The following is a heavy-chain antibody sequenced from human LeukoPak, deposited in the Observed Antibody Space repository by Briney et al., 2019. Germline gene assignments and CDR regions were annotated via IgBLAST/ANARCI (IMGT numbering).Heavy chain of an antibody. J-gene: IGHJ4*02. CDR2: IYYSGST. CDR1: GGSISSYY. V-gene: IGHV4-59*01. Sequence: SETLSLTCTVSGGSISSYYWSWIRQPPGKGLEWIGYIYYSGSTNYNPSLTSRVTISVDTSKNQFSLTLSSVTAADTAVYYCARGSPPRVYYDRSGYYSYYFDYWGQGTLVTVSS. CDR3: ARGSPPRVYYDRSGYYSYYFDY. D-gene: IGHD3-22*01.